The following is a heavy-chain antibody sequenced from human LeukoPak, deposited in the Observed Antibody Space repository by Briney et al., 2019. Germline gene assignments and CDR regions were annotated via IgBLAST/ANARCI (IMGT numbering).Heavy chain of an antibody. CDR1: GYTFTSYG. V-gene: IGHV1-18*01. J-gene: IGHJ5*02. D-gene: IGHD6-13*01. Sequence: ASVTVSCKASGYTFTSYGISWVRQAPGQGLEWMGWISAYNGNTNYAQKLQGRVTMTTDTSTSTAYMELRSLRSDDTAVYYCARIFSPGAAAGLGVGNWFDPWGQGTLVTVSS. CDR3: ARIFSPGAAAGLGVGNWFDP. CDR2: ISAYNGNT.